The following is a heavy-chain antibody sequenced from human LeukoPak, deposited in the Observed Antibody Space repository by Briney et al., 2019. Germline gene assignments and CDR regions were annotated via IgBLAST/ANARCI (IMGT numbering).Heavy chain of an antibody. CDR3: ARDQGVVTAIYPYYYYMDV. CDR1: GYTFTSYY. Sequence: ASVKVSCKASGYTFTSYYMHWVRQAPGQGLEWMGIINPSGGSTSYAQKFQGRVTMTRDMSTSTVYMELSSLRSEDTAVYYCARDQGVVTAIYPYYYYMDVWGKGTTVTISS. J-gene: IGHJ6*03. V-gene: IGHV1-46*01. CDR2: INPSGGST. D-gene: IGHD2-21*02.